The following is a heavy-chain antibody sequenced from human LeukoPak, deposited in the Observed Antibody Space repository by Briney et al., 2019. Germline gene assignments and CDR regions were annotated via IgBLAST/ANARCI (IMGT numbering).Heavy chain of an antibody. CDR2: IYTSGST. V-gene: IGHV4-4*07. CDR1: GGSISSYY. J-gene: IGHJ4*02. Sequence: SETLSLTCTVSGGSISSYYWSWIRQPAGKGLEWIGRIYTSGSTNYNPSLKSRVTMSVDTSKNQFSLKLSSVTAADTAVYYCARVRGDSSGYYYGITIFDYWGQGTLVIVSS. CDR3: ARVRGDSSGYYYGITIFDY. D-gene: IGHD3-22*01.